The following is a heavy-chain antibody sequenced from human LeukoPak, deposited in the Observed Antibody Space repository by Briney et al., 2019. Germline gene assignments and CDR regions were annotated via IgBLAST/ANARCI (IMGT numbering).Heavy chain of an antibody. V-gene: IGHV1-24*01. D-gene: IGHD3-22*01. Sequence: ASVKVSCKVSGYTLTELSMHWVRQAPGKGLEWMGGFDPEDGETIYAQKFQGRVTMTEDTSTDTAYMELSSLRSEDTAVYYCATRPDYYDSSGFRDYWGQGTLVTVSS. CDR2: FDPEDGET. CDR3: ATRPDYYDSSGFRDY. J-gene: IGHJ4*02. CDR1: GYTLTELS.